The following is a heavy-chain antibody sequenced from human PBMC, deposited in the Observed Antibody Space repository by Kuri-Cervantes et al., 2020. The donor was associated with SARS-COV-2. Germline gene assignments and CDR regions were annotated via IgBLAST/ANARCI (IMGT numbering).Heavy chain of an antibody. V-gene: IGHV3-74*01. CDR1: GFTFSSYW. J-gene: IGHJ4*02. D-gene: IGHD6-13*01. CDR3: ARGSAAAPTSTVTPGDY. Sequence: GGSLRLSCAASGFTFSSYWMHWVRQAPGKGLVWVSRINSDGSSTSYADPVKGRFTISRDNAKNTLYLQMNSLRAEDTAVYYCARGSAAAPTSTVTPGDYWGQGTLVTVSS. CDR2: INSDGSST.